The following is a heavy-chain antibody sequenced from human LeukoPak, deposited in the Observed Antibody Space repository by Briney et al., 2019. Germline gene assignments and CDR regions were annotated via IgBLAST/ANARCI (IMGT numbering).Heavy chain of an antibody. J-gene: IGHJ3*02. CDR1: GFTVSSNY. CDR2: IYSGGST. V-gene: IGHV3-66*01. Sequence: GGSLRLSCAASGFTVSSNYMSWVRQAPGKGLEWVSVIYSGGSTYYADSVKGRFTISRDNSKNTLYLQMNSLRAEDTAVYYCARESRSYYYDSSGYEYRDAFDIWGQGTMVTVSS. D-gene: IGHD3-22*01. CDR3: ARESRSYYYDSSGYEYRDAFDI.